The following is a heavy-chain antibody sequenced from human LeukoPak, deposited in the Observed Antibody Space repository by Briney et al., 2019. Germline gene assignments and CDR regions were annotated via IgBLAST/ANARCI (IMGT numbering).Heavy chain of an antibody. CDR2: INPNSGGT. CDR3: ARDQGYSSSWYNWFDP. Sequence: GASVKVSCKASGYTFTGYYMHWVRQAPGQGLEWMGWINPNSGGTNYAQKFQGRVTMTRDTSISTAYMELSRLRSDDTAVYYCARDQGYSSSWYNWFDPWGQGTLVTVSP. V-gene: IGHV1-2*02. D-gene: IGHD6-13*01. J-gene: IGHJ5*02. CDR1: GYTFTGYY.